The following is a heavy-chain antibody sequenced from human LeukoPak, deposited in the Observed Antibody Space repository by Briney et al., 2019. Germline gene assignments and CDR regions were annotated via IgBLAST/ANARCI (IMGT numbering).Heavy chain of an antibody. Sequence: EASVKVSCKASGGTFSSYAISWVRQAPGQGLEWMGGIIPIFGTANYAQKFQGRVTITADESTSTAYMELSSLRSEDTAVYYCASGYDILTGYPYWGQGTLVTVSS. J-gene: IGHJ4*02. D-gene: IGHD3-9*01. CDR2: IIPIFGTA. V-gene: IGHV1-69*13. CDR3: ASGYDILTGYPY. CDR1: GGTFSSYA.